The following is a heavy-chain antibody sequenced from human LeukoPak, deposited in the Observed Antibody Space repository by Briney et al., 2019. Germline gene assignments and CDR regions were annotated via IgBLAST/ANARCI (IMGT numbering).Heavy chain of an antibody. D-gene: IGHD3-3*01. J-gene: IGHJ6*04. Sequence: SQTLSLTCTVSGASISSADYYWSWIRQPPGKGLEWIGYVSYSGGTYYNPSLKSRVTISVDTSRNQFSLKLNSVTAADTAVYYCARGVFRFLEAKDVWRKGTTVTVSS. V-gene: IGHV4-30-4*08. CDR3: ARGVFRFLEAKDV. CDR2: VSYSGGT. CDR1: GASISSADYY.